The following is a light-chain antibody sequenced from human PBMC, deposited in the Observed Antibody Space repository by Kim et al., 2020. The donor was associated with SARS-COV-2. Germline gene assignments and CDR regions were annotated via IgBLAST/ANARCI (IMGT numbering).Light chain of an antibody. CDR1: HSVSTY. J-gene: IGKJ4*01. CDR3: QQRRNLPLT. Sequence: LSPGERATPSGRASHSVSTYLNWYHLKPGQAPRLLIYDASNRATGIPARFGGSGSETDFTLTINNLEPDDFAVYFCQQRRNLPLTFGGGTKVDIK. CDR2: DAS. V-gene: IGKV3-11*01.